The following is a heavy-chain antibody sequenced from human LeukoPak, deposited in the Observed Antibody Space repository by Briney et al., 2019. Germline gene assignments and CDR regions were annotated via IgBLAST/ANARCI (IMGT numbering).Heavy chain of an antibody. J-gene: IGHJ3*02. CDR3: AREMDSSDFLEWLLFGFDI. D-gene: IGHD3-3*01. Sequence: PGGSLRLSCAASGFTFSSYSMNWVRQAPGKGLEWVSYISSSSSTIYYADSVKGRFTISRDNAKNSLYLQMNSLRAEDTAVYYCAREMDSSDFLEWLLFGFDIWGQGTMVTVSS. CDR1: GFTFSSYS. CDR2: ISSSSSTI. V-gene: IGHV3-48*01.